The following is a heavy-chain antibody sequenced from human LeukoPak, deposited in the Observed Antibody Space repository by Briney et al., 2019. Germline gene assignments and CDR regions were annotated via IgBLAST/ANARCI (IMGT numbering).Heavy chain of an antibody. CDR3: AKLLTGGYSYGQNDC. D-gene: IGHD5-18*01. CDR2: IYNDGSST. Sequence: PGGSLRLSCAASGFTFSNYWMHWVRQAPGKGLVCVSRIYNDGSSTSYADSVKGRFTISRDNSKNTLYLQMNSLRAEDTAVYYCAKLLTGGYSYGQNDCWGQGTLVTVSS. J-gene: IGHJ4*02. V-gene: IGHV3-74*01. CDR1: GFTFSNYW.